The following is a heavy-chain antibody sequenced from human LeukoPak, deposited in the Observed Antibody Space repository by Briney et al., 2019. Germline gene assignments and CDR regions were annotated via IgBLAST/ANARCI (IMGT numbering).Heavy chain of an antibody. CDR1: GFTFSNYA. CDR3: AKRGVVIRVILVGFHKQAYYFDS. D-gene: IGHD3-10*01. Sequence: GGSLRLSCAASGFTFSNYAMSWVLRAPGKGLEWVSAISGSGGSTHYADSVKGRFTISRDNSKNTLYLQMNSLRAEDTAVYYCAKRGVVIRVILVGFHKQAYYFDSWGQGALVTVSS. V-gene: IGHV3-23*01. CDR2: ISGSGGST. J-gene: IGHJ4*02.